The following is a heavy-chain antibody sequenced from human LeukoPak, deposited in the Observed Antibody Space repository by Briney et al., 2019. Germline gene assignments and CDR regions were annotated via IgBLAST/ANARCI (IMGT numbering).Heavy chain of an antibody. CDR3: ARDNHLGYCSGGSCYGHDY. CDR2: IWYDGSNK. CDR1: GFTFSSYG. V-gene: IGHV3-33*01. J-gene: IGHJ4*02. D-gene: IGHD2-15*01. Sequence: PGGSLRLSCAASGFTFSSYGMHWVRQAPGKGLEWVAVIWYDGSNKYYADSVKGRFTISRDNSKNTLYLQMNSLRAEDTAVYYCARDNHLGYCSGGSCYGHDYWGQGTLVIVSS.